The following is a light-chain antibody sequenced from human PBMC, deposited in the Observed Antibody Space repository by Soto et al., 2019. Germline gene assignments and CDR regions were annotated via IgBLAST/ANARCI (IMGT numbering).Light chain of an antibody. V-gene: IGKV1-39*01. J-gene: IGKJ2*01. CDR2: GAS. Sequence: DIQMTQSPSSLSASVGDRVTITCRASQNISPYLNWYQQRPGKAPKLLIYGASTAQSGVPSRFSGSGSGTDFSLTICSLQPEDFATYYCQQSHSFPQTFGQGTKLEIK. CDR3: QQSHSFPQT. CDR1: QNISPY.